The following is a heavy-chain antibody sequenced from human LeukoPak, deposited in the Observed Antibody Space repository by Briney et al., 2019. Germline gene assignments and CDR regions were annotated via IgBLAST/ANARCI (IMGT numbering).Heavy chain of an antibody. CDR3: ARGRLPKYYFDS. Sequence: GGSLRLSCVASGFTFSSYSMNWVRQAPGKGLEWVSGVSGSGDKTYYADSVKGRFTVSRDSSKSTVYLQMNSLRVEDTAVYYCARGRLPKYYFDSWGQGTLVTVSS. CDR2: VSGSGDKT. V-gene: IGHV3-23*01. J-gene: IGHJ4*02. CDR1: GFTFSSYS. D-gene: IGHD4-11*01.